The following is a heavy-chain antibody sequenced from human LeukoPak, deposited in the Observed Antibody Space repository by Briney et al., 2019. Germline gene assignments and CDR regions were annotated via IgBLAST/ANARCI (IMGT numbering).Heavy chain of an antibody. Sequence: SETLSLTCTVSGGSINNYYWSWIRQPPGKGLEWIGFIPYSGSTNYNPSLKSRVTISVDTSKNHFSLKLSSVTAADTAVYYCAREAVAGGSGSNYYYYGVDVWGQGTTVTVSS. V-gene: IGHV4-59*01. CDR3: AREAVAGGSGSNYYYYGVDV. CDR1: GGSINNYY. D-gene: IGHD3-10*01. CDR2: IPYSGST. J-gene: IGHJ6*02.